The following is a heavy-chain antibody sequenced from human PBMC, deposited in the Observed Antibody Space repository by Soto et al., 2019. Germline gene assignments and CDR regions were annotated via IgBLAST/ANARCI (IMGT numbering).Heavy chain of an antibody. J-gene: IGHJ6*02. V-gene: IGHV1-8*01. CDR1: GYTFTSYD. CDR3: ERGKARSIKIFLLVIDTPRYGMDV. D-gene: IGHD3-3*01. CDR2: MNPNSGNT. Sequence: DSVKVSCKASGYTFTSYDINWVRQATGQGLEWMGWMNPNSGNTGYAQKFQGRVTMTRNTSISTAYMELSSLRSEDTAVYYCERGKARSIKIFLLVIDTPRYGMDVCGQATTVTVS.